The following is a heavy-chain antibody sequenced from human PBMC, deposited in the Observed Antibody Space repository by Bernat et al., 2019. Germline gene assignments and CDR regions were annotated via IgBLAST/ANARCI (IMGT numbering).Heavy chain of an antibody. V-gene: IGHV3-15*01. CDR1: RFTFSNAW. CDR2: IKGKTDGGTT. CDR3: TTGLLVDGSENYVGIDY. D-gene: IGHD3-10*01. Sequence: EVQLVESGGGLVKPGGSLRLSCAASRFTFSNAWMSWVRQAPGKGLEWVGRIKGKTDGGTTDYAAPVKGRITISRDDSKNTLYLQMNRLKTEETAVYYCTTGLLVDGSENYVGIDYWGQGTLVTVSS. J-gene: IGHJ4*02.